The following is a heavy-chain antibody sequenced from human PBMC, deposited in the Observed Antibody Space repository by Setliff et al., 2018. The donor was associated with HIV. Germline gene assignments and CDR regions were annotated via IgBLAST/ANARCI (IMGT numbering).Heavy chain of an antibody. V-gene: IGHV4-31*03. CDR1: GGSISSGGYY. D-gene: IGHD3-10*01. CDR3: ALSGSYIGWFDP. Sequence: LSLTCTVSGGSISSGGYYWSWIRQHPGKGLEWIGYIYYSGSTYYNPSLKSRVTISVDTSKNQFSLKLSSVTAADTAVYYCALSGSYIGWFDPWGQGTLVTVSS. CDR2: IYYSGST. J-gene: IGHJ5*02.